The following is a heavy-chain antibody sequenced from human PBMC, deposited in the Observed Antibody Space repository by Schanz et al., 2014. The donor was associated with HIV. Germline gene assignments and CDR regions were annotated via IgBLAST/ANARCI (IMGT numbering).Heavy chain of an antibody. Sequence: QVQLVESGGGVVQPGRSQRLSCAASGFTFNSYGMHWARQAPGKGLEWVAVISYDGSNKKYADSVKGRFTISRDNAKNSLYLHTNSLRAEDTAVYFCAVLWIQPPFDYWGQGTLVTVSS. CDR1: GFTFNSYG. D-gene: IGHD5-18*01. CDR3: AVLWIQPPFDY. V-gene: IGHV3-33*05. CDR2: ISYDGSNK. J-gene: IGHJ4*02.